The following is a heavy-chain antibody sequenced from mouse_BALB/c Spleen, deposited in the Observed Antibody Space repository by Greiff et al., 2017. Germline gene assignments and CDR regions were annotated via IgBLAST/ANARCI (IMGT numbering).Heavy chain of an antibody. J-gene: IGHJ4*01. V-gene: IGHV1-14*01. CDR3: TRYDYDGGNAMDY. D-gene: IGHD2-4*01. Sequence: VHVKQSGPELVKPGASVKMSCKASGYTFTSYVMHWVKQKPGQGLEWIGYINPYNDGTKYNEKFKGKATLTVDKSSSTAYMQLSSPTSEDSAVYYCTRYDYDGGNAMDYWGQGTSVTVSS. CDR1: GYTFTSYV. CDR2: INPYNDGT.